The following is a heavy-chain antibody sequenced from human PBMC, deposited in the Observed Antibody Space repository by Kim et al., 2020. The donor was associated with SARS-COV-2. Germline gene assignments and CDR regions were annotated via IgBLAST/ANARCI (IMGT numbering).Heavy chain of an antibody. D-gene: IGHD4-17*01. Sequence: SETLSLTCAVYGGSFSGYYWSWIRQPPGKGLEWIGEINHSGSTNYNPSLKSRVTILVDTSKNKFSLKLSSVTAADTAVNYCARGYKATVGYWGQGTLVTV. CDR2: INHSGST. CDR3: ARGYKATVGY. V-gene: IGHV4-34*01. J-gene: IGHJ4*02. CDR1: GGSFSGYY.